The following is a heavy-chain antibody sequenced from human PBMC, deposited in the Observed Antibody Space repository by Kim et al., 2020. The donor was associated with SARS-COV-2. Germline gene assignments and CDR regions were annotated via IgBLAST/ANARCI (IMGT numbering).Heavy chain of an antibody. CDR1: GFTFSSYG. D-gene: IGHD3-3*01. J-gene: IGHJ6*02. Sequence: GGSLRLSCAASGFTFSSYGMHWVRQAPGKGLEWVAVIWYDGSNKYYADSVKGRFTISRDNSKNTLYLQMNSLRAEDTAVYYCARDTSTTIFGVVSMYGMDVWGQGTTVTVSS. V-gene: IGHV3-33*01. CDR2: IWYDGSNK. CDR3: ARDTSTTIFGVVSMYGMDV.